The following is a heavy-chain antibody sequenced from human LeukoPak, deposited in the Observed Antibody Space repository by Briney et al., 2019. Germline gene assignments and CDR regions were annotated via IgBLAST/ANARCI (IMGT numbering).Heavy chain of an antibody. CDR1: EYTFTAYY. J-gene: IGHJ2*01. CDR2: INPNSGGV. V-gene: IGHV1-2*02. Sequence: AASVKVSCKASEYTFTAYYLHWVRQAPGQGLEWTGWINPNSGGVNYAQRFQGRVTMTRDTSISTAYMNLSGLTSDDTAVYFCARELRRGWYFDLWGRGTLVTVSS. D-gene: IGHD3-10*01. CDR3: ARELRRGWYFDL.